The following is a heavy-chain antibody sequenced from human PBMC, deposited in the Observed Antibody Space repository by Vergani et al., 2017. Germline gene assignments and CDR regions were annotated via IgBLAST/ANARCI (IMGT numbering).Heavy chain of an antibody. CDR1: GFTFDDYA. J-gene: IGHJ6*02. V-gene: IGHV3-15*01. CDR2: IKSKTDGGTT. Sequence: EVQLVESGGGLVQPGRSLRLSCAASGFTFDDYAMHWVRQAPGKGLEWVGRIKSKTDGGTTDYAAPVKGRFTISRDDSKNTLYLQMNSLKTEDTAVYYCTTGAAAGTTYYYYGMDVWGQGTTVTVSS. D-gene: IGHD6-13*01. CDR3: TTGAAAGTTYYYYGMDV.